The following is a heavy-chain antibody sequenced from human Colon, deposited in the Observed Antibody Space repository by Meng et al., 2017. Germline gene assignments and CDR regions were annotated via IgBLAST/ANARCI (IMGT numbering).Heavy chain of an antibody. D-gene: IGHD2-15*01. CDR2: IYYTGST. CDR3: AKYDRPPYCFEY. CDR1: GGSISGNY. Sequence: QVKLPESGPGPVKPSETLSLNCTLSGGSISGNYWSWIRQSPGRGLELIAYIYYTGSTNYNPSFKSRATISVDTSKNQFSLNLASVTAADTAVYYCAKYDRPPYCFEYWGQGTLVTVSS. V-gene: IGHV4-59*01. J-gene: IGHJ4*02.